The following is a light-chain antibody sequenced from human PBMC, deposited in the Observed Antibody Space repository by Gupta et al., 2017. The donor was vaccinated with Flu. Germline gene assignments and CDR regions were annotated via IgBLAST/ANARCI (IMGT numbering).Light chain of an antibody. CDR1: QSLLHSNGYNY. CDR3: MQALQTPWT. V-gene: IGKV2-28*01. J-gene: IGKJ1*01. CDR2: LGF. Sequence: DIVMTQSPLFLPVTPGEPASISCRSSQSLLHSNGYNYLDWYLQKPGQSPQLLIYLGFNRASGVPDRFSGSGSGTDFTLKISRVEAEDVGVYYCMQALQTPWTFGQGTKVEIK.